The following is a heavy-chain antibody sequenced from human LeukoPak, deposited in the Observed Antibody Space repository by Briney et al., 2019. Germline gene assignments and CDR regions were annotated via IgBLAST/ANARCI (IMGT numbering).Heavy chain of an antibody. J-gene: IGHJ4*02. Sequence: GGSLRLSCAASGFTFSNYWMSWVRQAPGKGLEWVANIKQDGSEKYYVDSVKGRFTISRDNAKNSLYLQMSSLRVEDTAVYYCASGQQLGYWGQGTLVTVSS. CDR3: ASGQQLGY. CDR1: GFTFSNYW. V-gene: IGHV3-7*01. D-gene: IGHD6-6*01. CDR2: IKQDGSEK.